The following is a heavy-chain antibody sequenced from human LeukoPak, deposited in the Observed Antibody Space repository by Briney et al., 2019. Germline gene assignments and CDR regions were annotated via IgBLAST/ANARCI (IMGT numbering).Heavy chain of an antibody. Sequence: PGGSPRLSCSASGFTFSAYAMYWVRQAPGKGLEYVSGISNNGGSSFYADSVKGRFTISRDNSKNTLYLQMSSLRAEDTAVYYCVKITSVTGGDCWGQGTRLTVSS. D-gene: IGHD1-1*01. CDR1: GFTFSAYA. V-gene: IGHV3-64D*09. J-gene: IGHJ4*02. CDR2: ISNNGGSS. CDR3: VKITSVTGGDC.